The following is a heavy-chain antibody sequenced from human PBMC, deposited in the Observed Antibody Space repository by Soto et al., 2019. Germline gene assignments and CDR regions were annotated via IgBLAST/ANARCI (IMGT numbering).Heavy chain of an antibody. CDR2: INHSGST. V-gene: IGHV4-34*01. D-gene: IGHD2-8*01. J-gene: IGHJ6*02. CDR1: GGSFSGYY. CDR3: ARGSRVITVYATYYGMDV. Sequence: SLTCAVYGGSFSGYYWSWIRQPPGKGLEWIGEINHSGSTNYNPSLKSRVTISVDTSKNQFSLKLSSVTAADTAVYYCARGSRVITVYATYYGMDVWGQGTTVTVSS.